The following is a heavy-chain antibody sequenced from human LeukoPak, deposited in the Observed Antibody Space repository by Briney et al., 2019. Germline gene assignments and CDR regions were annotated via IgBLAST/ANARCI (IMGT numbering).Heavy chain of an antibody. J-gene: IGHJ4*02. CDR1: GYSFTSYW. V-gene: IGHV5-51*01. Sequence: GESLKIPCKGSGYSFTSYWIGWGRQMPGKGLEWRGIIYPGDSDTRYSPSFQGQVTISADKSISTAYLQLSSLKASDTAMYYCARLKAVAYMRGFDYWGQGTLVTFSS. D-gene: IGHD6-19*01. CDR3: ARLKAVAYMRGFDY. CDR2: IYPGDSDT.